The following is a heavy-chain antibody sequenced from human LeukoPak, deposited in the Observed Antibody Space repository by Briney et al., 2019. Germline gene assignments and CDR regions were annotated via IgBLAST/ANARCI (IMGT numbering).Heavy chain of an antibody. V-gene: IGHV3-64*02. CDR1: GFSFRNYA. J-gene: IGHJ4*02. CDR3: TRDGGSFCDFDY. CDR2: INTGGRIT. D-gene: IGHD1-26*01. Sequence: GGSLRLSCVASGFSFRNYAIHWVRQAPGKGLEYVSVINTGGRITYYADSVKGRFTISRDNSKNTVYLQMGSLRGEDMAVYYCTRDGGSFCDFDYWGQGALVTVSS.